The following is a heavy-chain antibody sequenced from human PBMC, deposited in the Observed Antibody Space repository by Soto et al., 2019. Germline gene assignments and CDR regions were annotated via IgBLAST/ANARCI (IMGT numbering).Heavy chain of an antibody. V-gene: IGHV4-31*03. CDR2: IYYSGCT. Sequence: QVQLQESGPGLVKPSQTLSLTCTVSGGSISSGGYYWSWIRQHPGKGLEWIGYIYYSGCTYYNPSLPSRLTIAVDTSQNQLSLTLSSGTSADTAVHYCSRVGGECELRDCMGLWGQGTTHTVAS. CDR1: GGSISSGGYY. J-gene: IGHJ6*02. D-gene: IGHD3-16*01. CDR3: SRVGGECELRDCMGL.